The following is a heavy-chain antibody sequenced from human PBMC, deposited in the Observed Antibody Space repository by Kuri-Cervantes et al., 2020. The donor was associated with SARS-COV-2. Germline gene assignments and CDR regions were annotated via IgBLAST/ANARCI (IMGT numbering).Heavy chain of an antibody. CDR2: ISGSGGST. CDR1: GFTFSSYA. Sequence: GESLKISCAASGFTFSSYAMSWVRQAPGKGLEWVSAISGSGGSTYYADSVKGRFTISRDNSKNTLYLQMNSLRAEDTAVYYCAKEGRVPAARSYYYGMDVWGQGTTVTVSS. CDR3: AKEGRVPAARSYYYGMDV. D-gene: IGHD2-2*01. J-gene: IGHJ6*02. V-gene: IGHV3-23*01.